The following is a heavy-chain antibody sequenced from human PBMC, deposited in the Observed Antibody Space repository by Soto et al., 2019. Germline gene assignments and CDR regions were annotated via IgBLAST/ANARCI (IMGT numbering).Heavy chain of an antibody. CDR2: ISYDGSNK. D-gene: IGHD6-19*01. Sequence: QTGGSLRLSCAASGFTFSSYGMHWVRQAPGKGLEWVAVISYDGSNKYYADSVKGRFTISRDNSKNTLYLQMNSLRAEDTAVYYCAKDLGWSDYYYYGMDVWGQGTTVTVSS. V-gene: IGHV3-30*18. CDR3: AKDLGWSDYYYYGMDV. J-gene: IGHJ6*02. CDR1: GFTFSSYG.